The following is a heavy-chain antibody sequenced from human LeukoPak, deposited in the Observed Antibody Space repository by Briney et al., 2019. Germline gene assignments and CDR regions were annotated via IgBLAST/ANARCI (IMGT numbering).Heavy chain of an antibody. CDR1: GSTFTSYW. D-gene: IGHD6-19*01. V-gene: IGHV5-51*01. Sequence: GASLQISCKGSGSTFTSYWIGWVRQMPGKGLEWMGITYRGDSETRYSPSFQGQVTISADKSISTAYLQWSSLKASDTAMYYCARLAVAGDYFDYWGQGTLVTVSS. CDR3: ARLAVAGDYFDY. CDR2: TYRGDSET. J-gene: IGHJ4*02.